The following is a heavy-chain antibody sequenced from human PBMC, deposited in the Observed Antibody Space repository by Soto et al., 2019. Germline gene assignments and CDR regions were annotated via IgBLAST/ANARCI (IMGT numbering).Heavy chain of an antibody. D-gene: IGHD2-15*01. CDR2: INSDGSVS. CDR1: GFTFSNYW. Sequence: EVKLVESGGGLVQPGGSLRLSCAASGFTFSNYWMYWVRQAPGQGLVWVSRINSDGSVSRYADSVKGRLTISRDNVKNTLYLQRNSLGVEDTAVYYCARGDCVGGSCYSLAGFFYYYMDVWGKGTTVTVFS. V-gene: IGHV3-74*01. CDR3: ARGDCVGGSCYSLAGFFYYYMDV. J-gene: IGHJ6*03.